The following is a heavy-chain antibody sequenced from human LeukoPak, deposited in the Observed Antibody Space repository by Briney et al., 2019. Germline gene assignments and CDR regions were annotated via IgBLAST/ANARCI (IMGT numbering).Heavy chain of an antibody. V-gene: IGHV3-21*01. CDR2: ISSSSSYI. D-gene: IGHD5-18*01. CDR3: ARATSYGYPNPDY. J-gene: IGHJ4*02. Sequence: KPGGSLRLSCAASGFTFSSYSMNWVRQAPGKGLEWVSSISSSSSYIYYADSVKGRFTISRDNAKNSLYLQMNSLRAEDTAVYYCARATSYGYPNPDYWGQGTLVTVSS. CDR1: GFTFSSYS.